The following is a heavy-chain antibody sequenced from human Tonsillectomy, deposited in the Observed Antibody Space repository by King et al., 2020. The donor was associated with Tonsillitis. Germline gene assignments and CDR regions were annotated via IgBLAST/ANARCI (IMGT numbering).Heavy chain of an antibody. Sequence: VQLVESGGGVVQPGRSLRLSCAASGFTFSNYGMHWLRQAPGKGLEWVALIAYDASYENYADSVKGRFAISRDNSKNTLHLEMHSLRVEDTAVYYCAKDGIGLSACYFDLWGRGTLVTVSS. D-gene: IGHD3-16*01. CDR3: AKDGIGLSACYFDL. J-gene: IGHJ2*01. CDR1: GFTFSNYG. CDR2: IAYDASYE. V-gene: IGHV3-30*18.